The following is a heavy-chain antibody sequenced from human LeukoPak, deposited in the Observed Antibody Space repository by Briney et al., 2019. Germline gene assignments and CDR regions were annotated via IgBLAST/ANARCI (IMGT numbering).Heavy chain of an antibody. J-gene: IGHJ4*02. V-gene: IGHV1-8*01. D-gene: IGHD3-22*01. CDR1: GYTFTSYD. CDR3: ARPASSGYVGDDY. Sequence: RASVKVSCKASGYTFTSYDINWVRQATGQGLEGMGWMNPNSGNTGYAQKFQGRVTMTRNTSISTAYMELSSLRSEDTAVYYCARPASSGYVGDDYWGQGTLVTVSS. CDR2: MNPNSGNT.